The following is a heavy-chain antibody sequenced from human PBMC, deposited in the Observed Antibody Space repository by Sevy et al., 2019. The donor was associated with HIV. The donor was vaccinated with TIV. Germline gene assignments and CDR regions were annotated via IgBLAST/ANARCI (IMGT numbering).Heavy chain of an antibody. V-gene: IGHV5-51*01. CDR1: GYTFTNYW. CDR2: IYPGDSDT. CDR3: ARGARGTLPSYYYYTMDI. J-gene: IGHJ6*02. Sequence: GESLKISCKGSGYTFTNYWIGWVRQMLGKGLEWMGIIYPGDSDTRYSPSFQGQVTISVDKSISTAYLQWSSLKASDTAIFYCARGARGTLPSYYYYTMDIWGQGTTVTVSS.